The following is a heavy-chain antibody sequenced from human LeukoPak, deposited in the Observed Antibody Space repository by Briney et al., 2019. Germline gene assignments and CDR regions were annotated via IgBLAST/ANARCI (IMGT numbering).Heavy chain of an antibody. CDR3: AGMVRGVITRYGMDV. J-gene: IGHJ6*02. D-gene: IGHD3-10*01. CDR2: ISSSSSYI. Sequence: PGGSLRLSCAASGFTFSSYSMNWVRQAPGKGLEWVSSISSSSSYIYYADSVKGRFTISRDNAENSLYLQVNSLRAEDTAVYYCAGMVRGVITRYGMDVWGQGTTVTVSS. V-gene: IGHV3-21*01. CDR1: GFTFSSYS.